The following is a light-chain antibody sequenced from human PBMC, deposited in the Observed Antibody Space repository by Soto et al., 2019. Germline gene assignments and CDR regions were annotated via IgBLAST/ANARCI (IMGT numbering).Light chain of an antibody. V-gene: IGKV3-15*01. Sequence: EIVMTQSPATLSVSPGERSTLSCRASQSVSSNLAWYQQKPGQAPRLLIYGASTRATGIPARFSGSGSGTEFTLTISSLQYEDFAVYYCQQYNNWPPTYTFGQGTKVDIK. CDR2: GAS. J-gene: IGKJ2*01. CDR3: QQYNNWPPTYT. CDR1: QSVSSN.